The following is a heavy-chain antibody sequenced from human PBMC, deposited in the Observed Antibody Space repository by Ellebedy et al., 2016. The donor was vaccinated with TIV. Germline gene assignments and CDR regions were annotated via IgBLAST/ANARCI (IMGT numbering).Heavy chain of an antibody. V-gene: IGHV1-18*04. J-gene: IGHJ4*02. CDR3: ARSGAIVAAGKIDY. CDR1: GYTFTNYG. D-gene: IGHD6-13*01. Sequence: AASVKVSCKASGYTFTNYGINWVRQAPGQGLEWMGWISAYNGNTNYAQKFQGRVTMTTDTSTNTAYMDLRSLRSDDTAVYYCARSGAIVAAGKIDYWGQGTLVTVSS. CDR2: ISAYNGNT.